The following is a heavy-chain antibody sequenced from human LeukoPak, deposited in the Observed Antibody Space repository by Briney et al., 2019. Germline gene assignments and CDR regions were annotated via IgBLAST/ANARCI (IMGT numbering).Heavy chain of an antibody. V-gene: IGHV3-9*01. CDR2: ISWNSGSI. Sequence: TGGSLRLSCAASGFTFDDYAMHWVRQAPGKGLEWVSGISWNSGSIGYADSVKGRFTISRDNAKNSLYLQMNSLRAEDTALYYCAKGGYSPTDAFDIWGQGTMVTVSS. D-gene: IGHD3-22*01. J-gene: IGHJ3*02. CDR1: GFTFDDYA. CDR3: AKGGYSPTDAFDI.